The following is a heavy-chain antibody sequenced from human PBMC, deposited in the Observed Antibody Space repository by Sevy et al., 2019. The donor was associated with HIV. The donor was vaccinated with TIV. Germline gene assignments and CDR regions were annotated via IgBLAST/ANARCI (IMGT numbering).Heavy chain of an antibody. V-gene: IGHV4-39*01. J-gene: IGHJ4*02. Sequence: SETLSLTCTVSGGSFSSSNYYWGWIRQPPGKGLEWIGTIYYSGSAYYNSSLKSRVTIFIDTSNNQFSLRLSSVTAADTAVYYCARRDYYGYSDSWGQGTLVTVSS. CDR1: GGSFSSSNYY. D-gene: IGHD3-3*01. CDR3: ARRDYYGYSDS. CDR2: IYYSGSA.